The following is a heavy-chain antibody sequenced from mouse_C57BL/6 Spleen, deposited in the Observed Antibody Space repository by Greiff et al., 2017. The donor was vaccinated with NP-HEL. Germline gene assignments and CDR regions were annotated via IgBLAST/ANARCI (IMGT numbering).Heavy chain of an antibody. D-gene: IGHD2-5*01. V-gene: IGHV5-17*01. CDR1: GFTFSDYG. CDR2: ISSGSSTI. J-gene: IGHJ4*01. Sequence: EVKLVESGGGLVKPGGSLKLSCAASGFTFSDYGMHWVRQAPEKGLEWVAYISSGSSTIYYADTVQGRFTISRDNAKNTLFLQMTSLRSEDTAMYYCARHSNYYGYYAMDYWGQGTSVTVSS. CDR3: ARHSNYYGYYAMDY.